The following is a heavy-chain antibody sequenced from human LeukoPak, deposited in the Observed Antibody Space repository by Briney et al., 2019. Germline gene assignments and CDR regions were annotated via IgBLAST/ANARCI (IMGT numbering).Heavy chain of an antibody. Sequence: ASVKVSCKASGYTFISYAMHWVRRAPGQRLEWMGWINAGNGNTKYSQKFQGRVTITRDTSASTAYMELSSLRSKDTAVYYCARVRYCSGGSCPLPDYWGQGTLVTVSS. J-gene: IGHJ4*02. CDR1: GYTFISYA. V-gene: IGHV1-3*01. CDR2: INAGNGNT. CDR3: ARVRYCSGGSCPLPDY. D-gene: IGHD2-15*01.